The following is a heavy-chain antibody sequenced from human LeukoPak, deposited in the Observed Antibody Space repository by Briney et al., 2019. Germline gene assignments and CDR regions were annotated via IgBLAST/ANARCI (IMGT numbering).Heavy chain of an antibody. D-gene: IGHD4-23*01. CDR2: INHSGST. CDR1: GGSFSGYH. Sequence: SETLSLTCAVYGGSFSGYHWSWIRQPPGKGLEWIGEINHSGSTNYNPSLKSRVTISVDTSKNQFSLKLSSVTAADTAVYYCARVSRWTDYWGQGTLVTVSS. J-gene: IGHJ4*02. V-gene: IGHV4-34*01. CDR3: ARVSRWTDY.